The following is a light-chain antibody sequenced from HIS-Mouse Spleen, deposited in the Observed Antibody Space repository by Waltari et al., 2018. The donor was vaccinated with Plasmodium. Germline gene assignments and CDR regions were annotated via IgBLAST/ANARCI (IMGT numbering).Light chain of an antibody. J-gene: IGLJ2*01. CDR2: EGS. CDR3: CSYAGSSTFVV. V-gene: IGLV2-23*03. Sequence: QSALTQPASVSGSPGQSITISCTGTRSDVGSYNLVSCYQQHPGKAPKLMIYEGSKGTSGVSNRFTGANAGNTASLTISGLQAEDEADYYGCSYAGSSTFVVFGGGTKLTVL. CDR1: RSDVGSYNL.